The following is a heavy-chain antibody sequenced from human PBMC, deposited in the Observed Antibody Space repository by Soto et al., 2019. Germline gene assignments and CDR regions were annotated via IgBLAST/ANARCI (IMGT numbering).Heavy chain of an antibody. CDR3: ARRDDYYDSCGSYGWFDP. V-gene: IGHV1-3*01. CDR1: GYTFTSYA. Sequence: ASVKVSCKASGYTFTSYAMHWVRQAPGQRLEWMGWINAGNGNTKYSQKFQGRVTITRDTSASTAYMELSSLRSEDTAVYYCARRDDYYDSCGSYGWFDPWGQGTLVTVSS. J-gene: IGHJ5*02. D-gene: IGHD3-22*01. CDR2: INAGNGNT.